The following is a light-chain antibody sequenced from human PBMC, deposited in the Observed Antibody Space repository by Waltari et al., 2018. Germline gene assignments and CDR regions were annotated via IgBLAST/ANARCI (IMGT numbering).Light chain of an antibody. J-gene: IGKJ2*01. V-gene: IGKV3-20*01. CDR3: QQYGSSVMYT. CDR2: GAS. CDR1: QSITKKL. Sequence: VLTQSPGTLSLSPGESATLPCRASQSITKKLFAWYQQKPGQAPRLLIYGASSRAAGIPDRFSGSGSGTDFTLTISRLEPEDSAVYYCQQYGSSVMYTFGQGTKLEIK.